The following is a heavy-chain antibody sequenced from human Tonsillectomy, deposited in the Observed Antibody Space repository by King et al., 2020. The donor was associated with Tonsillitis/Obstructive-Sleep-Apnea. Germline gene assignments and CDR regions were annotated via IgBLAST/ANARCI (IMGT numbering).Heavy chain of an antibody. J-gene: IGHJ3*02. CDR1: GFTFSSYA. V-gene: IGHV3-64D*06. CDR3: VKDVVVPAANDTFHI. D-gene: IGHD2-2*01. Sequence: VQLVESGGGLVQPGGSLRLSCSASGFTFSSYAMHWVRQAPGKGLEYVSAISSFGGSTYYADSVKDRFTISRDNSKNTLYLQVSSLRAEDTAVYYCVKDVVVPAANDTFHIWGQGTMVTVSS. CDR2: ISSFGGST.